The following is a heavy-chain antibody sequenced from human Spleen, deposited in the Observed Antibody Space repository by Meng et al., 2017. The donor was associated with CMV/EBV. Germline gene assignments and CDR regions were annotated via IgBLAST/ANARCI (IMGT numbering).Heavy chain of an antibody. V-gene: IGHV3-66*03. CDR3: ARDRCSGRGWFDP. Sequence: GESLKISCAASGFTFSSNYINWVRQAPGKGLEWVSVIYSSGSTYYADSVKGRFTISRDNSKNTLYLQMNSLRTEDTAVYYCARDRCSGRGWFDPWGQGTLVTVSS. D-gene: IGHD3-10*02. J-gene: IGHJ5*02. CDR2: IYSSGST. CDR1: GFTFSSNY.